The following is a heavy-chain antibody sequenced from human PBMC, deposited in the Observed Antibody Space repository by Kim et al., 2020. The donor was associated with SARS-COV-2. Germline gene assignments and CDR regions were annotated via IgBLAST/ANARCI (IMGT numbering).Heavy chain of an antibody. Sequence: SETLSLTCTVSGGSISSSSYYWGWIRQPPGKGLEWIGSIYYSGSTYYNPSLKSRVTISVDTSKNQLSLKLSSVTAADTAVYYCARSLGAGTSTICGVVIIPDAFDIWGQGTMVTVSS. CDR3: ARSLGAGTSTICGVVIIPDAFDI. CDR1: GGSISSSSYY. CDR2: IYYSGST. J-gene: IGHJ3*02. D-gene: IGHD3-3*01. V-gene: IGHV4-39*01.